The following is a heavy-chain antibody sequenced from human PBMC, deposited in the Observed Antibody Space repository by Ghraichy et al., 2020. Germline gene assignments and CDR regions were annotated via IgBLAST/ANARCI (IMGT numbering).Heavy chain of an antibody. CDR1: GFTVSSSY. CDR3: ASRIIAAAASFDY. CDR2: IYSDGSI. Sequence: GESLNISCAASGFTVSSSYMTWVRQAPGKGLEWVSVIYSDGSIFYADSVKGRFTISRDNSKHTLYLQMNSLRAEDTAVYYCASRIIAAAASFDYWGQGTLVTVSS. J-gene: IGHJ4*02. V-gene: IGHV3-53*01. D-gene: IGHD6-13*01.